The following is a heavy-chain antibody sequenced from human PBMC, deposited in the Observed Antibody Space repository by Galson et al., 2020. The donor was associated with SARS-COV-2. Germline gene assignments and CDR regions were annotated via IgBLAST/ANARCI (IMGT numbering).Heavy chain of an antibody. Sequence: GGSLRLSCAASGFTFSSYWMSWVRQAPGKGLEWVAKIKQDGSEKYYVDSVKGRFTSSRDNDKNSLYLQMNSLRAEDTAVYYCARESRESFDYGGQGTLVIVSS. D-gene: IGHD3-10*01. V-gene: IGHV3-7*01. J-gene: IGHJ4*02. CDR1: GFTFSSYW. CDR2: IKQDGSEK. CDR3: ARESRESFDY.